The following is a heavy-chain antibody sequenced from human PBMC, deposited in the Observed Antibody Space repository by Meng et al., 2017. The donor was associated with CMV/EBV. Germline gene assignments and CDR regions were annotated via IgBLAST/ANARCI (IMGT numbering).Heavy chain of an antibody. J-gene: IGHJ4*02. V-gene: IGHV3-73*01. CDR3: TSRSSSNDY. CDR2: IRSKANSYAT. CDR1: WITFSGSA. Sequence: GESLKISCAASWITFSGSAMQWVRQASGKRLEWVGHIRSKANSYATEYVASGKGRFTISRDDSKNTAYLQMNSLKTEDTAVYYCTSRSSSNDYWGQGTLVTVSS. D-gene: IGHD6-6*01.